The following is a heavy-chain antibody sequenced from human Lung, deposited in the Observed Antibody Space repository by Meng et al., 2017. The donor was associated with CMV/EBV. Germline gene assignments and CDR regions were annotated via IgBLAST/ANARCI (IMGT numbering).Heavy chain of an antibody. CDR1: GFTFSTAW. CDR2: IKSKTDGGTT. J-gene: IGHJ4*02. CDR3: TTGRRFDY. V-gene: IGHV3-15*01. Sequence: GGSXRLXCAASGFTFSTAWMSWVRQAPGKGLEWVGRIKSKTDGGTTDYAAPVKGRFTMSRDDLRNTLYLQMNSLKTDDTGVYYCTTGRRFDYWGQGTVVTVSS.